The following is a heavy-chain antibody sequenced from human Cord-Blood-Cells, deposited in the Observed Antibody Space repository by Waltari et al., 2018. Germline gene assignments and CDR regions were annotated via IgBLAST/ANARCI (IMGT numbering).Heavy chain of an antibody. J-gene: IGHJ1*01. V-gene: IGHV1-2*02. CDR3: ARVDYCSGGSCYYFQH. D-gene: IGHD2-15*01. CDR2: INPNSNGT. CDR1: GYTFTGYH. Sequence: QVQLVQSGAEVKKPGASVKVSCKASGYTFTGYHMQWVRQAPGQGLEWMGWINPNSNGTNYAQKFQGRVTMPRDTSISTAYMELSRLRSDDTAVYYCARVDYCSGGSCYYFQHWGQGTLVTVSS.